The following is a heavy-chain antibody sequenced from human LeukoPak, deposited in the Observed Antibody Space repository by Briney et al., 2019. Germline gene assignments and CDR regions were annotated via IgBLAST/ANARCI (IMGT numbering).Heavy chain of an antibody. CDR2: IKQDGSEK. CDR3: ARDVSAEYDSASSMHLDC. J-gene: IGHJ4*02. Sequence: GGSLRLSCAASGFTFSNYWITWVRQAPGKGLEWVANIKQDGSEKNYVDSVKGRFTISRDNAKNSLYLQMNSLRVEDRAVYYCARDVSAEYDSASSMHLDCWGQGTLITVSS. CDR1: GFTFSNYW. V-gene: IGHV3-7*01. D-gene: IGHD3-22*01.